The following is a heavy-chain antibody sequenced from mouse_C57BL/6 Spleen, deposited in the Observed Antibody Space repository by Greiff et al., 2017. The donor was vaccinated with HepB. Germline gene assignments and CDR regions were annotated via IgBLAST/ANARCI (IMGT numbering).Heavy chain of an antibody. D-gene: IGHD3-3*01. V-gene: IGHV1-81*01. CDR2: IYPRSGNT. Sequence: VHLVESGAELARPGASVKLSCKASGYTFTSYGISWVKQRTGQGLEWIGEIYPRSGNTYYNEKFKGKATLTADKSSSTAYMELRSLTSEDSAVYFCAREGNWYFDVWGTGTTVTVSS. CDR3: AREGNWYFDV. CDR1: GYTFTSYG. J-gene: IGHJ1*03.